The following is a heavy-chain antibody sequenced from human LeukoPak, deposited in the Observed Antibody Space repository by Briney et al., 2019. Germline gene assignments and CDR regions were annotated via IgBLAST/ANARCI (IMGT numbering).Heavy chain of an antibody. CDR1: GFTFSGSA. D-gene: IGHD1-26*01. Sequence: GGSLTPSCAASGFTFSGSATHSVRQSSGDGLEWVGQIDKKDKGYAPATAYAASVKGRFTISRDDSINTAYLQMKRLKTEDTALYFCTRDSGTYNWFDPWGEGTLVTVSS. J-gene: IGHJ5*02. CDR2: IDKKDKGYAPAT. V-gene: IGHV3-73*01. CDR3: TRDSGTYNWFDP.